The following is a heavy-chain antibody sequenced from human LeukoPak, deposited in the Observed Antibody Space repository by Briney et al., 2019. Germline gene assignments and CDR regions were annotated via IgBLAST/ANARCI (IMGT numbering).Heavy chain of an antibody. J-gene: IGHJ5*02. CDR1: GFTFRSYW. V-gene: IGHV3-7*01. CDR3: AYVAYNWNPGSA. Sequence: GGSLRLSCATSGFTFRSYWMSWVRQVPGKGLEWVASISQDGSAKTYVDSVKGRFTISRDNAKNSLYLQMNSLTAEDTAIYYCAYVAYNWNPGSAWGQGTLVTVSS. D-gene: IGHD1-20*01. CDR2: ISQDGSAK.